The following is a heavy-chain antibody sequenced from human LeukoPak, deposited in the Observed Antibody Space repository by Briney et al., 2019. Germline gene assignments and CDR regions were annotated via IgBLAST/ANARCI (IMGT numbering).Heavy chain of an antibody. D-gene: IGHD2-2*01. Sequence: PSETLSLTCTVSGGSISSYYWSWIRQPPGKGLEWIGYIYYSGSTNYNPSLKSRVTMSVDTSKNQFSLKLSSVTAADTAVYYCARAHCTATSCHHFDYWGQGALVTVSS. CDR1: GGSISSYY. CDR3: ARAHCTATSCHHFDY. J-gene: IGHJ4*02. V-gene: IGHV4-59*12. CDR2: IYYSGST.